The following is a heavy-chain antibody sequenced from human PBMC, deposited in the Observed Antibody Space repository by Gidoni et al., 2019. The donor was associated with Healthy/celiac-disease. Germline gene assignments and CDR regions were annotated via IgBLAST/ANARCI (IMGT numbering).Heavy chain of an antibody. CDR3: ARRIAATINFDY. CDR2: INNSGTT. Sequence: QVHLQESGPGLVKPPQTLSLTCTVSGGSISSGDYYWSWICQHPGQGLDWIGYINNSGTTYYNPSLKSRITITVDTSKNQFSLKLSSVTAADTAVYYCARRIAATINFDYWGQGTQVTVSS. J-gene: IGHJ4*02. CDR1: GGSISSGDYY. V-gene: IGHV4-31*03. D-gene: IGHD2-15*01.